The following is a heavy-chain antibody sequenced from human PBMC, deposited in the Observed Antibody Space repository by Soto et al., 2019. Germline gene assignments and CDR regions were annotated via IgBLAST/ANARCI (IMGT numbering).Heavy chain of an antibody. D-gene: IGHD6-6*01. CDR3: ARDRMGIAARPTLSANPIRHYYGMDV. J-gene: IGHJ6*02. CDR2: ISAYNGNT. Sequence: ASVKVCCKASGCRFTSYGIRGVRQAPGQGLEWMGWISAYNGNTNYAQKLQGRVTMTTDTSTSTAYMELRSLRSDDTAAYYCARDRMGIAARPTLSANPIRHYYGMDVWGQGTTVTVSS. V-gene: IGHV1-18*04. CDR1: GCRFTSYG.